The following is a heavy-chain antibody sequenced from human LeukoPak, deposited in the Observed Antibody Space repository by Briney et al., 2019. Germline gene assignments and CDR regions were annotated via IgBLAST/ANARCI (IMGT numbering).Heavy chain of an antibody. V-gene: IGHV4-59*01. Sequence: LQTLSLTSTLSGVSISSYVWSLIRQPPSTGLEWIGYIYYSRSINYNPSLKSRVTISVDTSKNQFSLKLSSVTAADTAVYYCARGPESRTSDAFDIWGQGTMVTVSS. CDR2: IYYSRSI. J-gene: IGHJ3*02. CDR1: GVSISSYV. D-gene: IGHD1-14*01. CDR3: ARGPESRTSDAFDI.